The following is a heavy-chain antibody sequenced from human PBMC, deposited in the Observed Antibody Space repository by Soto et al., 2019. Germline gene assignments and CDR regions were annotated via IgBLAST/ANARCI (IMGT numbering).Heavy chain of an antibody. CDR1: GYTFTSYG. Sequence: QVQLVQSGAEVKKPGASVKVSCKASGYTFTSYGISWVRQAPGQGLEWMGWISAYNGNTNYAQKLQGRVTMTTDTPTSTAYMELRSLRSDDTAVYYCARDYCTNGVCYSDAFDIWGQGTMVTVSS. CDR3: ARDYCTNGVCYSDAFDI. CDR2: ISAYNGNT. J-gene: IGHJ3*02. V-gene: IGHV1-18*01. D-gene: IGHD2-8*01.